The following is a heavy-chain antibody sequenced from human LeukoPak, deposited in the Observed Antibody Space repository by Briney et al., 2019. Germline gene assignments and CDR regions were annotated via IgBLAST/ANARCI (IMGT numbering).Heavy chain of an antibody. Sequence: GGSLRLSCAASGFTFSSYWMHWVRQAPGKGLVWVSRINSDESTTTYADSVKGRFTISRDNAKNTLYLLMNSLGAEDTAVYYCVRVKVGSWDWFDPWGQGTLVTVSS. CDR1: GFTFSSYW. V-gene: IGHV3-74*01. CDR2: INSDESTT. J-gene: IGHJ5*02. D-gene: IGHD1-26*01. CDR3: VRVKVGSWDWFDP.